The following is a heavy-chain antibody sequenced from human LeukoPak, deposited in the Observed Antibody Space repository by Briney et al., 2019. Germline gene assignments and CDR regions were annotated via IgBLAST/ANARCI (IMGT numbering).Heavy chain of an antibody. Sequence: SETLSLTCTVSGGSISSSSYYWGWIRQPPGKGLEWIGSIYYSGSTYYNPSLKSRVTISVDTSKNQFSLKLSSVTAADTAVYYCARHRPSSMIEYYFDYWGQGTLVTVSS. CDR1: GGSISSSSYY. J-gene: IGHJ4*02. CDR3: ARHRPSSMIEYYFDY. V-gene: IGHV4-39*01. D-gene: IGHD3-22*01. CDR2: IYYSGST.